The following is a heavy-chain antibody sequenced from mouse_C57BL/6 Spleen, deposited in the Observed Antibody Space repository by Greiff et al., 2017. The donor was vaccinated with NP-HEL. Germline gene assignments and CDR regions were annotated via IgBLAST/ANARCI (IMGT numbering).Heavy chain of an antibody. CDR3: ARDGLRGWYFDV. CDR1: GYSFTGYF. J-gene: IGHJ1*03. V-gene: IGHV1-20*01. CDR2: INPYNGDT. Sequence: VQLQQSGPELVKPGDSVKISCKASGYSFTGYFMNWVMQSHGKSLEWIGRINPYNGDTFYNQKFKGKATLTVDKSSSTAYMELRSLTSEDSAVYYCARDGLRGWYFDVWGTGTTVTVSS. D-gene: IGHD2-4*01.